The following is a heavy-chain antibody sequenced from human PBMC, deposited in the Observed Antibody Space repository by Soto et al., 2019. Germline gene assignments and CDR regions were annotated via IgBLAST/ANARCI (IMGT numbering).Heavy chain of an antibody. D-gene: IGHD6-19*01. V-gene: IGHV1-2*02. J-gene: IGHJ4*02. CDR3: ARDLGYSSGWSDY. Sequence: ASVKVSCKASGYTFTGYYMHWVRQAPGQGLEWMGWINPNSGGTNYAQKFQGRVTMTRDTSISTAYMELSRLRSDDTAVYYCARDLGYSSGWSDYWGQGTLVTVS. CDR2: INPNSGGT. CDR1: GYTFTGYY.